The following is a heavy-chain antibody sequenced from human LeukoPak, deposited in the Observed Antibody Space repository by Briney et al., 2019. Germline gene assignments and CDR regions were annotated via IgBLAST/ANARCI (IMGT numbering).Heavy chain of an antibody. V-gene: IGHV4-39*07. CDR1: GDSISTTSYF. J-gene: IGHJ5*02. Sequence: SETLSLTSTVSGDSISTTSYFWAWIRHPPEEGLEWIGSIYYSGTTYFNSSLKSRVTISVERSKNHFSLKLSSLTVADTARYYCARVYSSTHNWFDTWGQGIQVTVSS. CDR2: IYYSGTT. D-gene: IGHD6-19*01. CDR3: ARVYSSTHNWFDT.